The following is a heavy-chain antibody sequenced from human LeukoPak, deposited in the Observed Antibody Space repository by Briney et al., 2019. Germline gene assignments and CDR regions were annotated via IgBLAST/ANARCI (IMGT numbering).Heavy chain of an antibody. CDR1: GFTFSSYG. J-gene: IGHJ4*02. D-gene: IGHD3-16*01. CDR2: IWYDGSNK. Sequence: PGRSLRLSCAASGFTFSSYGMHWVRQAPGKGLEWVAVIWYDGSNKYYADSVKGRFTISRGDSKNTLYLQMNSLRGEDTAVYYCARTPRHYDYVWGSYCALDYWGQGTLVTVSS. V-gene: IGHV3-33*01. CDR3: ARTPRHYDYVWGSYCALDY.